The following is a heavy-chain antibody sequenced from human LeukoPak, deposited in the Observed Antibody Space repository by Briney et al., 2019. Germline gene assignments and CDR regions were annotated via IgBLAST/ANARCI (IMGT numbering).Heavy chain of an antibody. CDR1: GGSINNYY. V-gene: IGHV4-59*08. Sequence: SETLSLTCTVSGGSINNYYWSWIRQPPGKGLEWIGYVFYSGSTNYNPSLKSRVTISVDTSKNQFSLKLISVTAADTAMYYCARSPGGQRLVPFDYWGQGTLVSVSS. CDR2: VFYSGST. D-gene: IGHD6-19*01. CDR3: ARSPGGQRLVPFDY. J-gene: IGHJ4*02.